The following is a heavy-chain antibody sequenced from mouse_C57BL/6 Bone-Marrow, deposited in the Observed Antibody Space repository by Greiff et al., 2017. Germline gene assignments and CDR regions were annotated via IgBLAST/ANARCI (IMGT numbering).Heavy chain of an antibody. CDR2: ISGGGGNT. CDR1: GFTFSSYT. CDR3: ARQKPYYYGSSYYFDY. D-gene: IGHD1-1*01. J-gene: IGHJ2*01. V-gene: IGHV5-9*01. Sequence: EVQLVESGGGLVKPGGSLKLSCAASGFTFSSYTMSWVRQTPEKRLEWVATISGGGGNTYYPDSVKGRFTISRDNAKNTLYLQMSSLRSEDTALYYCARQKPYYYGSSYYFDYWGQGTTLTVSS.